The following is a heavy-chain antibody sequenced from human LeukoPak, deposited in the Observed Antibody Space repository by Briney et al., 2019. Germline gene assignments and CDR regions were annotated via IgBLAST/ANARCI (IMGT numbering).Heavy chain of an antibody. J-gene: IGHJ6*02. CDR2: IYTSGST. CDR1: GGSISSGGYY. CDR3: ARDAVSPAVRGYGMDV. Sequence: PSETLSLTCTVSGGSISSGGYYWSWIRQPAGKGLEWIGRIYTSGSTNYNPSLKSRVTMSVDTSKNQFSLKLSSVTAADTAVYYCARDAVSPAVRGYGMDVWGQGTTVTVSS. D-gene: IGHD3-10*01. V-gene: IGHV4-61*02.